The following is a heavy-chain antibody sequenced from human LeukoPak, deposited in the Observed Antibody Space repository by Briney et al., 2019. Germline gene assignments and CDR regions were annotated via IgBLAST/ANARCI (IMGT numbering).Heavy chain of an antibody. CDR2: INPNSGGT. J-gene: IGHJ4*02. V-gene: IGHV1-2*06. Sequence: ASVKVSCKASGYTFTGYYMHWVRQAPGQGLEWMGRINPNSGGTSYAQKFQGRVTMTRDTSISTAYMELSRLRSDDTAVYYCARRRRGGSTAAGIYFDYWGQGTLVTVSS. CDR3: ARRRRGGSTAAGIYFDY. CDR1: GYTFTGYY. D-gene: IGHD5-24*01.